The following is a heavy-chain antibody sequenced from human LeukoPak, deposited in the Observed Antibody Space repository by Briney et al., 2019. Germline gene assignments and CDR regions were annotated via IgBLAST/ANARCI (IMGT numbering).Heavy chain of an antibody. V-gene: IGHV1-2*02. CDR1: GYTFTGYY. CDR3: ARALNSIDAFDI. J-gene: IGHJ3*02. Sequence: ASVKVSCKASGYTFTGYYMHWVRQAPGQGLERMGWINPNSGGTNYAQKFQGRVTMTRDTSVTTAYMEVSRLTSDDTAVYYCARALNSIDAFDIWGQGTMVTVSS. CDR2: INPNSGGT. D-gene: IGHD3-3*02.